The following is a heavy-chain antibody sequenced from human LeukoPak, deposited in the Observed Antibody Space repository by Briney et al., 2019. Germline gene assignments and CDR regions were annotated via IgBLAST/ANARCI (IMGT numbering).Heavy chain of an antibody. D-gene: IGHD4-23*01. CDR1: GFIFSNYG. V-gene: IGHV3-21*06. CDR3: ASNYGGTPRIDY. J-gene: IGHJ4*02. Sequence: GGSLRLSCAASGFIFSNYGMSWVRQAPGKGLEWVSSISFSSTHIYYADSIQGRFTISRDNAENSLYLQMNSLRAEDTAVYYCASNYGGTPRIDYWGQGTLVTVSS. CDR2: ISFSSTHI.